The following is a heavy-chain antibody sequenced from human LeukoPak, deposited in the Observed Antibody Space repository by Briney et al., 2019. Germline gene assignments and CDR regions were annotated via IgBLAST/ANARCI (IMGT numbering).Heavy chain of an antibody. CDR3: AREVTTVAKGPNRDGMDV. CDR2: IYYSGST. V-gene: IGHV4-30-4*01. D-gene: IGHD4-17*01. Sequence: SETLSLTCTVSGGSISSGDYYWSWIRQPPGKGLEWIGYIYYSGSTYYNPSLKSRVTISVDTSKNQFSLKLSSVTAADTAVYYCAREVTTVAKGPNRDGMDVWGQGTTVTVSS. J-gene: IGHJ6*02. CDR1: GGSISSGDYY.